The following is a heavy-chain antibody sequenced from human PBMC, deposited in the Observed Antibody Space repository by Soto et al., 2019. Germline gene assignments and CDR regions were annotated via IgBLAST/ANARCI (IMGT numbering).Heavy chain of an antibody. CDR1: GFTFRTYA. J-gene: IGHJ4*02. Sequence: LRLSCTSSGFTFRTYAMTWFRQAPGKGLEWVSAISVSAGTFYATSVKGSFTISRDNSRSTVYLHMHSLIAEDSSTHDCAKEMDYDFNWGSDRFTSHYWGRGTMVTVYS. V-gene: IGHV3-23*01. CDR3: AKEMDYDFNWGSDRFTSHY. CDR2: ISVSAGT. D-gene: IGHD3-16*02.